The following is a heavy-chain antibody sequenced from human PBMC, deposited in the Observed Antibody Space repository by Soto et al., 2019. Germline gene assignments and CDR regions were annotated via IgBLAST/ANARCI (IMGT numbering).Heavy chain of an antibody. CDR3: ARGGVRLRVATSWSHFDI. D-gene: IGHD5-12*01. V-gene: IGHV4-61*01. Sequence: SETLSLTCTVSGGSVSSGSYYWSWIRQPPGKGLEWIGYIYYSGSTNYNPSLKSRVTISVDTSKNQFSLKLSSVTAADTAVYYCARGGVRLRVATSWSHFDIWGQGTMVTVSS. CDR1: GGSVSSGSYY. J-gene: IGHJ3*02. CDR2: IYYSGST.